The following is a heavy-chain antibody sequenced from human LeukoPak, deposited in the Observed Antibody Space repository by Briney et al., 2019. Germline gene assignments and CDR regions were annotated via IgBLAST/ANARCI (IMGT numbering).Heavy chain of an antibody. CDR3: ARTTYYYYAMDV. CDR2: IYYSGSA. J-gene: IGHJ6*02. D-gene: IGHD1-1*01. CDR1: GGAGSRCDHC. Sequence: SETLSRTCNGSGGAGSRCDHCWSWNRQPPGQGLEWIGYIYYSGSAYYNPSLKSRAAISLDTSMNQFSLNLSSVTAADAAVYFCARTTYYYYAMDVWGQGTTVTVSS. V-gene: IGHV4-30-4*08.